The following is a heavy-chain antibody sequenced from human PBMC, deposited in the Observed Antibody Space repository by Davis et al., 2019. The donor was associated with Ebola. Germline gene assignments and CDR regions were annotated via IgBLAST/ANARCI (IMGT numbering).Heavy chain of an antibody. D-gene: IGHD5-12*01. CDR1: GFTFSRYG. V-gene: IGHV3-33*01. CDR3: ARGRVATIPYYFDY. J-gene: IGHJ4*02. CDR2: IWYDGSEK. Sequence: GGSLKISCAASGFTFSRYGMHWVRQAPGKGLEWVAVIWYDGSEKSYGDSVKGRFTISRDNSKNTLYLQMNTLRAEDTAVYYCARGRVATIPYYFDYWGQGTLVTVSS.